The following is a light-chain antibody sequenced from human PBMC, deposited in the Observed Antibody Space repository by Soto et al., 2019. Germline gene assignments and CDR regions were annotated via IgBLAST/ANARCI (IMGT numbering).Light chain of an antibody. CDR1: SSDVGRHNA. Sequence: QSALTQLASVSGSPGQSITISCSGTSSDVGRHNAVSWYQQHPGKVPQLMIYNVNIRPSGISDRFSASKSGNMASLTISGLQAEDEADYYCSSYRVGGSYVFGTGTKVTVL. V-gene: IGLV2-14*03. J-gene: IGLJ1*01. CDR2: NVN. CDR3: SSYRVGGSYV.